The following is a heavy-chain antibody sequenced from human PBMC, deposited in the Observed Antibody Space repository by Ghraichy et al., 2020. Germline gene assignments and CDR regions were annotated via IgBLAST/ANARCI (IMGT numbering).Heavy chain of an antibody. CDR3: ARAAPSGYYYDSSGYFFDY. D-gene: IGHD3-22*01. V-gene: IGHV3-21*01. Sequence: GGSLRLSCAASGFTFSSYSMNWVRQAPGKGLEWVSSISSSSSYIYYADSVKGRFTISRDNAKNSLYLQMNSLRAEDTAVYYCARAAPSGYYYDSSGYFFDYWGQGTLVTVSS. CDR1: GFTFSSYS. J-gene: IGHJ4*02. CDR2: ISSSSSYI.